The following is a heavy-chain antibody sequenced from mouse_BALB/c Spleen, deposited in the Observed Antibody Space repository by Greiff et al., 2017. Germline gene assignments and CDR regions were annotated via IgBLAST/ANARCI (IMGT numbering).Heavy chain of an antibody. D-gene: IGHD2-4*01. CDR1: GFSLTSYG. V-gene: IGHV2-9*02. CDR2: IWAGGST. Sequence: VMLVESGPGLVAPSQSLSITCTVSGFSLTSYGVHWVRQPPGKGLEWLGVIWAGGSTNYNSALMSRLSISKDNSKSPVFLKMNSLQTDDTAMYYCARDDDYDGFAYWGQGTLVTVSA. CDR3: ARDDDYDGFAY. J-gene: IGHJ3*01.